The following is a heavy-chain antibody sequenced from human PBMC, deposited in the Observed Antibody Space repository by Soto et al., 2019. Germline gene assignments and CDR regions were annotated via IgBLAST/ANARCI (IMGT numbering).Heavy chain of an antibody. D-gene: IGHD2-21*01. CDR1: GYTFTSYD. Sequence: ASVKVSCKASGYTFTSYDINWVRQATGQGLEWMGWMNPNSGNTGYAQKFQGRVTMTRNTSISTAYMELSSLRSEDTAVYYCARRKLLIKKGNYYMDVWGKGTTVTVSS. CDR2: MNPNSGNT. V-gene: IGHV1-8*01. CDR3: ARRKLLIKKGNYYMDV. J-gene: IGHJ6*03.